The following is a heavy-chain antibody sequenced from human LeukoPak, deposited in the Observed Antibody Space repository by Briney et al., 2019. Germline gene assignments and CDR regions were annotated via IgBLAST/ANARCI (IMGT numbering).Heavy chain of an antibody. D-gene: IGHD2-21*02. J-gene: IGHJ4*02. CDR1: GYTFTSYG. V-gene: IGHV1-18*01. CDR2: ISAYNGNT. Sequence: ASVKVSCKASGYTFTSYGISWVRQAPGQGLEWMGWISAYNGNTNYAQKLQGRVTMTTDTSTSTAYMELRSLRSDDTAVYYCARRPRYCGGDCYSQDTYDYWGQGTVVTVSS. CDR3: ARRPRYCGGDCYSQDTYDY.